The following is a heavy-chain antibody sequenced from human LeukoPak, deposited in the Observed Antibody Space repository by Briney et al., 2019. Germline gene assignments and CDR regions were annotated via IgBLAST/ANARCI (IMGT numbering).Heavy chain of an antibody. CDR1: GGSISSYY. J-gene: IGHJ4*02. CDR3: ARNIVGPRQVDY. Sequence: SETLFLTCTVSGGSISSYYWSWIRQPPGKGLEWIGYIYHSGTTNYNPSLKSRVTISVDTSKSQFSLKLSSVTAADTAIYYCARNIVGPRQVDYWGQGTLVTVSS. CDR2: IYHSGTT. V-gene: IGHV4-59*01. D-gene: IGHD1-26*01.